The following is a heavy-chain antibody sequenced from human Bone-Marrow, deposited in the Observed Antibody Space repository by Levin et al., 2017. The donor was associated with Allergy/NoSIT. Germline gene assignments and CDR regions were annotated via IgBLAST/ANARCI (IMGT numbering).Heavy chain of an antibody. CDR3: ARMNIVVPGLYYGMDV. Sequence: GASVKVSCKASGYTFTGYYMHWVRQAPGQGLEWMGWINPNSGGTNYAQKFQGRVTMTRDTSISTAYMELSRLRSDDTAVYYCARMNIVVPGLYYGMDVWGQGTTVTVSS. D-gene: IGHD2-21*01. V-gene: IGHV1-2*02. CDR1: GYTFTGYY. J-gene: IGHJ6*02. CDR2: INPNSGGT.